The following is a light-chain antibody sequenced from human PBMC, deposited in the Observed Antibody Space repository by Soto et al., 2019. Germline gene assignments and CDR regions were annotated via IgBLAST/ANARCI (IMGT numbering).Light chain of an antibody. CDR2: TAS. J-gene: IGKJ2*01. CDR3: QQSFRTPYT. Sequence: DIQMTQSPSSLSASVGDRVTITCRASQTISSSLNWYQQTPGKPPNLLIYTASNLQSGVPSRFSGSGSGTDFTLTISNLQPEDFATYYCQQSFRTPYTFGQGTKLNIK. CDR1: QTISSS. V-gene: IGKV1-39*01.